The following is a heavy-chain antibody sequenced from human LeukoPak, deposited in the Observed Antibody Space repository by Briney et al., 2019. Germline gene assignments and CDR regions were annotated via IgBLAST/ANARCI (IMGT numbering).Heavy chain of an antibody. CDR1: GGSISSSSYY. V-gene: IGHV4-39*07. J-gene: IGHJ4*02. Sequence: SETLSLTCTVSGGSISSSSYYWGWIRQPPGKGLEWIGSIYYSGSTNYNPSLKSRVTISVDTSKNQFSLKLSSVTAADTAVYYCARAFNLDYWGQGTLVTVSS. CDR2: IYYSGST. CDR3: ARAFNLDY.